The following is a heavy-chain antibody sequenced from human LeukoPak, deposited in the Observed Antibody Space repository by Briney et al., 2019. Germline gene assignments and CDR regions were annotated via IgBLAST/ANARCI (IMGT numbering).Heavy chain of an antibody. Sequence: GGSLRLSCAASGFTLSSYDMHWVRQATGKGLEWVSGIGTAGDTYYVGSVKGRFTISRENAQNSLYLQMNSLRAGDTAVYYCARARSPTLGYFDLWGRGTLVTVSS. CDR3: ARARSPTLGYFDL. CDR1: GFTLSSYD. J-gene: IGHJ2*01. D-gene: IGHD1-26*01. V-gene: IGHV3-13*01. CDR2: IGTAGDT.